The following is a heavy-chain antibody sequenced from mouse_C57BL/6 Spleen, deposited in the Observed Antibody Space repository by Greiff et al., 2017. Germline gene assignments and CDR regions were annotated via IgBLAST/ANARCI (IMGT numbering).Heavy chain of an antibody. D-gene: IGHD2-3*01. CDR2: LDPSDSYT. Sequence: QVQLQQPGAELVMPGASVKLSCKASGYTFTSYWMHWVKQRPGQGLEWIGELDPSDSYTNYNQKFKGKSTLTVDKSSSTAYMQLSSLTSEDSAVYYCARRDGYWGFAYWGQGTLVTVSA. J-gene: IGHJ3*01. CDR3: ARRDGYWGFAY. CDR1: GYTFTSYW. V-gene: IGHV1-69*01.